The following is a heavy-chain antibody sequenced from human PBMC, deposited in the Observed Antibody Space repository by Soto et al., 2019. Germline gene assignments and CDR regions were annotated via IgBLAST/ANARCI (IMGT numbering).Heavy chain of an antibody. V-gene: IGHV4-59*01. J-gene: IGHJ3*01. CDR1: GGSISSYY. Sequence: LSETLSLTCTVSGGSISSYYWSWIRQPPGKGLEWIGYIYYSGSTNYNPSLKSRVTISVDMSKNQFSLKLSSVTAADTAVYYCARVWGGAFDFWGQGTMVTVSS. CDR2: IYYSGST. D-gene: IGHD3-10*01. CDR3: ARVWGGAFDF.